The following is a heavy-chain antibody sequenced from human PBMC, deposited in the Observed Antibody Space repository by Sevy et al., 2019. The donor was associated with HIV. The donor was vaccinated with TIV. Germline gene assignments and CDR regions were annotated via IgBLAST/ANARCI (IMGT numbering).Heavy chain of an antibody. Sequence: SETLSLTCTVSGGSISSYYWSWIRQPPGKGLEWIGYIYYSGSTNYNPSLKSRVTISVDTSKNQFSLKLSSVTAADTAVYYCARVADRTGYYDGFLDYWGQGTLVTVSS. D-gene: IGHD3-22*01. CDR3: ARVADRTGYYDGFLDY. V-gene: IGHV4-59*01. CDR1: GGSISSYY. J-gene: IGHJ4*02. CDR2: IYYSGST.